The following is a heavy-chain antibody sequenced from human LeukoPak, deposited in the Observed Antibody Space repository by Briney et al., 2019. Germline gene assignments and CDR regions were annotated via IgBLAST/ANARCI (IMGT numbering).Heavy chain of an antibody. V-gene: IGHV4-59*08. CDR2: IYYSGST. CDR1: GGSISSYY. CDR3: ARLYYYDSSGYYYGYYYGMDV. Sequence: SETLSLTCTVSGGSISSYYWSWIRQPPGKGLEWIGYIYYSGSTNYNPSLKSRVTISVDTSKNQLSLKLSSVTAADTAVYYCARLYYYDSSGYYYGYYYGMDVWGQGTTVTVSS. J-gene: IGHJ6*02. D-gene: IGHD3-22*01.